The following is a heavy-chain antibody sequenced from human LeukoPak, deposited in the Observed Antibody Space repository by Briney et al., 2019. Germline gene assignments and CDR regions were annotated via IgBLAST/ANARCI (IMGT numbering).Heavy chain of an antibody. CDR3: ARGRRWLQGDFDY. J-gene: IGHJ4*02. Sequence: SETLSLTCAVYGGSLSGYYWSWIRQPPGKGLEWIGEINHSGSTNYNPSLKSRVTISVDTSKNQFSLKLSSVTAADTAVYYCARGRRWLQGDFDYWGQGTLVTVSS. CDR2: INHSGST. CDR1: GGSLSGYY. D-gene: IGHD5-24*01. V-gene: IGHV4-34*01.